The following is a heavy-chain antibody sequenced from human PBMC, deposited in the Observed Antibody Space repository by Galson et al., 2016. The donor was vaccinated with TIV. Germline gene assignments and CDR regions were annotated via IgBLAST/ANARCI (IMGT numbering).Heavy chain of an antibody. Sequence: CSVSGFSLTTTGMRVSWIHQPPGGALEWLARIDWEDDKFYSPSLKTRLSISKDTSNNQVGLTMTNMDPVDTATYYCARMYRHGFDIWGQGTMVTVS. CDR3: ARMYRHGFDI. J-gene: IGHJ3*02. CDR2: IDWEDDK. CDR1: GFSLTTTGMR. D-gene: IGHD3-16*02. V-gene: IGHV2-70*04.